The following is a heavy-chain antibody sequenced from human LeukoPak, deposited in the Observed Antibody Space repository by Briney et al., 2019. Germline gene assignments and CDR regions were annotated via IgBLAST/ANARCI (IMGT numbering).Heavy chain of an antibody. J-gene: IGHJ4*02. Sequence: PGRSLRLSCAASGFTFSSYEMNWVRQAPGKGLEWVSYISSSGSTIYYADSVKGRFTISRDNAKNTLYLQMNSLRAEDTAVYYCAAGEMAPDYWGQGTLVTVSS. CDR1: GFTFSSYE. CDR2: ISSSGSTI. D-gene: IGHD5-24*01. CDR3: AAGEMAPDY. V-gene: IGHV3-48*03.